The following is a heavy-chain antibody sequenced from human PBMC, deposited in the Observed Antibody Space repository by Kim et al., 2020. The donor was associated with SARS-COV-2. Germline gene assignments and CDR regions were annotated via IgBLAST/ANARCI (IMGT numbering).Heavy chain of an antibody. V-gene: IGHV3-30-3*01. CDR1: VFSFRNYV. CDR3: ASGLNDAQCVY. CDR2: ISRDGSEK. Sequence: GGSLRLSCAASVFSFRNYVMHWVRQAPGKGLEWVAVISRDGSEKYYAGSVKGRFTVSRDNSKDTVYLQMNNLRTEDTAVYYCASGLNDAQCVYWGQGTLVTVSS. D-gene: IGHD3-22*01. J-gene: IGHJ4*02.